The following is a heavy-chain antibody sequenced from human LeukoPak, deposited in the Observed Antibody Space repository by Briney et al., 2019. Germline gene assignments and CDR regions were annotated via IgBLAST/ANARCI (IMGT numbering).Heavy chain of an antibody. J-gene: IGHJ4*02. D-gene: IGHD3-10*01. CDR1: GFTFSSYG. V-gene: IGHV3-33*01. Sequence: GRSLRLSCAASGFTFSSYGMHWVRQAPGKGLEWVAVIWYDGSNKYYGDFVKGRFTISRDNSKNTLHLQMNSLRAEDTAVYYCARVLDPYYYGSGSSDYWGQGTLVTVSS. CDR3: ARVLDPYYYGSGSSDY. CDR2: IWYDGSNK.